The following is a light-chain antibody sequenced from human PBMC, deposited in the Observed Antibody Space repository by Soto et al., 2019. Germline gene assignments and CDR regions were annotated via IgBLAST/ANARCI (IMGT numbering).Light chain of an antibody. CDR3: QQYNNWPRT. CDR2: GAS. V-gene: IGKV3-15*01. J-gene: IGKJ1*01. Sequence: EIVMTQSPATLSVSPGERATLSCRASQSVSSNLAWYQQKPGQAPRLLIYGASTRATGIPARFSSSGSGTKFTLTIDSLQSEDFADYFCQQYNNWPRTFGQGTKV. CDR1: QSVSSN.